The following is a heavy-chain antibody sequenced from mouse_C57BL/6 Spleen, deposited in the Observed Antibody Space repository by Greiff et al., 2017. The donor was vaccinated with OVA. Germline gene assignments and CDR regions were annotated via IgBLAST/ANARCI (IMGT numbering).Heavy chain of an antibody. CDR1: GYTFTSYW. D-gene: IGHD4-1*01. CDR2: IHPNSGRT. J-gene: IGHJ3*01. V-gene: IGHV1-64*01. Sequence: VQLQQPGAELVKPGASVKLSCKASGYTFTSYWMHWVKQRPGQGLEWIGMIHPNSGRTNYNEKFKSKATLTVDKSSSTAYMQLSSLTSEDSAVYYCARGSGTWPWFAYWGQGTLVTVSA. CDR3: ARGSGTWPWFAY.